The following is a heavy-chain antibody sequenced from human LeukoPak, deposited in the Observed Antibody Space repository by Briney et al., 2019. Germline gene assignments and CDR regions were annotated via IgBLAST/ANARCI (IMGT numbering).Heavy chain of an antibody. D-gene: IGHD5-24*01. CDR3: ARGRDGYNYAPFDY. Sequence: ASVKVSCKASGCSFSSYAISWLRQAPGQGLEWMGGINPIFGTANYAQKFQGRVTITADESTSTAYMELSSLTSEDTAVYYCARGRDGYNYAPFDYWGQGTLVTVSS. CDR2: INPIFGTA. CDR1: GCSFSSYA. V-gene: IGHV1-69*13. J-gene: IGHJ4*02.